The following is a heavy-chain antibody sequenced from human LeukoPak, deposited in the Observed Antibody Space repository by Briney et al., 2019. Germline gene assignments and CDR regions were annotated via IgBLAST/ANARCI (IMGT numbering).Heavy chain of an antibody. J-gene: IGHJ4*02. V-gene: IGHV1-18*04. CDR1: GYTFTSYG. CDR3: ARDGTGTTREDY. CDR2: ISAYNGNT. D-gene: IGHD1-1*01. Sequence: ASVKLSCTASGYTFTSYGISWVRQAPGQGLEWMGWISAYNGNTNYAQKLQGRVTMTTDTSTSTAYMELRSLRSDDTAVYYCARDGTGTTREDYWGQGTLVTVSS.